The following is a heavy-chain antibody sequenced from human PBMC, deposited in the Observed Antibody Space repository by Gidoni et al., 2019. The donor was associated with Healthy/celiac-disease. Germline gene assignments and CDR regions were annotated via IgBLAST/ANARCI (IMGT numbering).Heavy chain of an antibody. V-gene: IGHV3-7*04. CDR2: IKQDGSEK. J-gene: IGHJ6*02. Sequence: EVQLVASGGGLVQPGGSLRLSCAAYAFTFSSYWMSGVRQAPGKGLEWVANIKQDGSEKDYVDSVKGRFTISRDNAKNSLYLQMNSLRAEDTAVYYCARAPYDPTSAFYYYGMDVWGQGTTVTVSS. CDR1: AFTFSSYW. CDR3: ARAPYDPTSAFYYYGMDV. D-gene: IGHD3-3*01.